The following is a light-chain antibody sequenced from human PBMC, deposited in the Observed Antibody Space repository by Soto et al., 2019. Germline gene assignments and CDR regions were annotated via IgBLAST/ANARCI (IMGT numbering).Light chain of an antibody. V-gene: IGLV2-23*01. CDR2: EGS. J-gene: IGLJ3*02. CDR1: SSDVGSYNL. Sequence: QSALTQPASVSGSPGQSITISCTGTSSDVGSYNLVSWYQQHPGKAPKLMIYEGSKRPSGVSNRFSGSKSGNTASLTISGLQAEDEANYYCCSYAGSRVFGGGTKPTAL. CDR3: CSYAGSRV.